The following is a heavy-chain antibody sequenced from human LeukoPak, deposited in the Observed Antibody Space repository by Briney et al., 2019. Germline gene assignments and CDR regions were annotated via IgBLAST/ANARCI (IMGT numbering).Heavy chain of an antibody. CDR1: GYTFTGYY. Sequence: ASVKVSCKASGYTFTGYYIHWVRQAPGQGLEWMGWINPNGGGTNYAQNFQGRVTMTRDTSISTAYMELSRLRSDDTAIYYCARENNSGWYRKAAFDYWGQGTLVTVTS. CDR3: ARENNSGWYRKAAFDY. CDR2: INPNGGGT. V-gene: IGHV1-2*02. J-gene: IGHJ4*02. D-gene: IGHD6-19*01.